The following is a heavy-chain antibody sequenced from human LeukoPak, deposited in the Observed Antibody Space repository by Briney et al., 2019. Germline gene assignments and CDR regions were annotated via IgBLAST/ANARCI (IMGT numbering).Heavy chain of an antibody. Sequence: ASVTVSCKASGYTFTSYGISWVRQAPGQGLEWMGWISAYNGNTNYAQKLQGRVTMPTDTSTSTAYMELRSLRSDDTAVYYCARDRRLGTYYDILTGYYPRPDFDYWGQGTLVTVSS. J-gene: IGHJ4*02. V-gene: IGHV1-18*01. CDR3: ARDRRLGTYYDILTGYYPRPDFDY. D-gene: IGHD3-9*01. CDR1: GYTFTSYG. CDR2: ISAYNGNT.